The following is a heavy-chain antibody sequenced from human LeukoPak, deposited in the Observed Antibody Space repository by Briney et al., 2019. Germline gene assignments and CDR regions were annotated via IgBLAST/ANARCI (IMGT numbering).Heavy chain of an antibody. CDR3: ARVGMTSIADAFDI. D-gene: IGHD2-21*02. CDR2: IYHSGST. J-gene: IGHJ3*02. CDR1: GYSISDGCY. Sequence: SETLSLTCTVSGYSISDGCYWGWIRQPLGRGLERIGSIYHSGSTYYNPSLTSRVTMSVDTSKNQFSLKLSSVTAADTAVYYCARVGMTSIADAFDIWGQGTMVSVSS. V-gene: IGHV4-38-2*02.